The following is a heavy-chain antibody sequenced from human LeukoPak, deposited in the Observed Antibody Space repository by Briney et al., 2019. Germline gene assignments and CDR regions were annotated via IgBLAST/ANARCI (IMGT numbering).Heavy chain of an antibody. CDR1: GFTFSDYY. Sequence: GGSLRLSCAASGFTFSDYYMSWIRQAPGKGLEWVSYIRSSGSTIYYADSVKGRFTISRDNVKKSLYLQMNSLRAEDTAVYYCAKSRVTTYDAFDIWGQGTMVTVSS. CDR2: IRSSGSTI. J-gene: IGHJ3*02. D-gene: IGHD4-11*01. CDR3: AKSRVTTYDAFDI. V-gene: IGHV3-11*01.